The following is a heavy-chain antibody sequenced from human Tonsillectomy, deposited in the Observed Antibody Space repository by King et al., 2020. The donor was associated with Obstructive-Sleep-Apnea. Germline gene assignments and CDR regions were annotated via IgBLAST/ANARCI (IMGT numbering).Heavy chain of an antibody. CDR2: ISYDGKNK. Sequence: VQLVESGGGVVQPGRSLRLSCVASGFTFSNYAMHWVRQAPGKGLEGVAVISYDGKNKYYADSVKGRFTISRDNSKTTLYLQMNSLSAEDTAVYYCARGLSTVWGFDYWGQGILVTVSS. CDR1: GFTFSNYA. D-gene: IGHD4-17*01. V-gene: IGHV3-30*04. J-gene: IGHJ4*02. CDR3: ARGLSTVWGFDY.